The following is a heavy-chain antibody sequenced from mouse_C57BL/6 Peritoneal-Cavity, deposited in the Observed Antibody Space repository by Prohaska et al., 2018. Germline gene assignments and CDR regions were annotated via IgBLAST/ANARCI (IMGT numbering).Heavy chain of an antibody. CDR1: GFTFSGFW. CDR3: MRYGNYWYFDV. J-gene: IGHJ1*03. CDR2: INSECRAR. V-gene: IGHV11-2*01. D-gene: IGHD2-1*01. Sequence: EVQLLETGGGLVQPGGSRGLSCEGSGFTFSGFWMSWVRQTPGKNLEWIGDINSECRARNDAPSIKDRFTSFRDNDKSTLYLQMSNWRSEDKATYFCMRYGNYWYFDVWGTGTTVTVSS.